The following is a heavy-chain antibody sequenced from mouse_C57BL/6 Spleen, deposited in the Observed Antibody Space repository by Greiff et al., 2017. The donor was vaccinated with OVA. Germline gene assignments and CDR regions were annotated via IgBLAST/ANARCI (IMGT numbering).Heavy chain of an antibody. D-gene: IGHD2-1*01. J-gene: IGHJ2*01. CDR2: IWSGGST. CDR3: ARESPYYGNLDY. V-gene: IGHV2-2*01. Sequence: VKLMESGPGLVQPSQSLSITCTVSGFSFTSYGVHWVRQSPGKGLEWLGVIWSGGSTDYNAAFISRLSISKDNSKSQVFFKMNSLQADDTAIYYCARESPYYGNLDYWGQGTTLTVSS. CDR1: GFSFTSYG.